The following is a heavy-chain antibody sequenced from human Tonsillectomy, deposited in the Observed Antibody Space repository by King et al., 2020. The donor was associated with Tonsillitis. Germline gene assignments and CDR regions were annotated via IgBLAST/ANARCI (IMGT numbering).Heavy chain of an antibody. V-gene: IGHV3-49*03. CDR2: IRSKDYGGTT. D-gene: IGHD3-10*01. J-gene: IGHJ4*02. Sequence: VQLVESGGGLVQPGRSLRLSCTSSGFNFAEYAMKWFRQAPGKGLEGVGFIRSKDYGGTTEYAAPMKGRFTISRDDSKSIAYLQMNSLKTEDTAVYYCTATYYYGSGSGYYFDYWGQGTLVTVSS. CDR1: GFNFAEYA. CDR3: TATYYYGSGSGYYFDY.